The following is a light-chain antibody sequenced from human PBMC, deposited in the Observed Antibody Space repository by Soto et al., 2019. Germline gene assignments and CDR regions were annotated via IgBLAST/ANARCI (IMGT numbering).Light chain of an antibody. J-gene: IGKJ1*01. CDR2: AAS. V-gene: IGKV1-39*01. CDR1: QSISSY. Sequence: DIQMPQSPSSLSASVGDRVTITCRASQSISSYLNWYQQKPGKAPTLLIYAASSWQSGVPSRFGGSGSGTDFTLTINRLQPEDFANDYGQQSYRTPWTFGKGTMVEI. CDR3: QQSYRTPWT.